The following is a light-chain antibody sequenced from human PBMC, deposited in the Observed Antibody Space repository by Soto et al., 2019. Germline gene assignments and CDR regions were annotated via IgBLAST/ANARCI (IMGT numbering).Light chain of an antibody. J-gene: IGKJ1*01. CDR2: WAS. V-gene: IGKV4-1*01. Sequence: DIVMTQSPDSLAVSLGERATINCKSSQSVLYSSDNKNYFGWYQQKPGQPPRLLIYWASIREFGVPDRFSGSGSGTDFTLTISSLQAEDVAVYYCQQFYSIPPTFGQGTKVEIQ. CDR1: QSVLYSSDNKNY. CDR3: QQFYSIPPT.